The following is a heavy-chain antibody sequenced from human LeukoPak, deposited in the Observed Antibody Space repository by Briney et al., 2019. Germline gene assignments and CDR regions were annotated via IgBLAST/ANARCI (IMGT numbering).Heavy chain of an antibody. J-gene: IGHJ4*02. Sequence: GGSLRLSCAASGFTFSDYYMSWIRQAPGKGLEWVSYISSSGSTIYYADSVKGRFTISRDNSKNTLYLQMNSLRAEDTAVYYCARVGGSYDFWRRTPYYFDYWGQGTLVTVSS. D-gene: IGHD3-3*01. CDR1: GFTFSDYY. CDR2: ISSSGSTI. V-gene: IGHV3-11*01. CDR3: ARVGGSYDFWRRTPYYFDY.